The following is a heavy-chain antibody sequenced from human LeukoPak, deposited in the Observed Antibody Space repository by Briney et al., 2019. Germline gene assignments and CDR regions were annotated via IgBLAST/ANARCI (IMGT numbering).Heavy chain of an antibody. Sequence: GGSLRLSCAAAGFRFSTYWMSWVRQAPGKGLEWVANIKQDGSEKYYVDSVKDRFTISRDNAKNSLYLQMNSLRAEDTAVYYCARRGYYEFWSGYFQRFEGWFDPGGQGTLVTVSS. J-gene: IGHJ5*02. CDR1: GFRFSTYW. V-gene: IGHV3-7*01. D-gene: IGHD3-3*01. CDR3: ARRGYYEFWSGYFQRFEGWFDP. CDR2: IKQDGSEK.